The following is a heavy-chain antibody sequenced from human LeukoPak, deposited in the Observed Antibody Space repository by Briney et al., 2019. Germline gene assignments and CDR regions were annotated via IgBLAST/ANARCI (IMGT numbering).Heavy chain of an antibody. J-gene: IGHJ4*02. Sequence: GRSLRLSCAASGFTFSTYGVHWVRQAPGKGLEWVAFIRYDGRNKYYADSVKGRFTISRDNSKNTLCLQMNSLRAEDTAVYYCAKEIWPTVTTPGHTHFDYWGQGTLVTVSS. D-gene: IGHD4-17*01. CDR1: GFTFSTYG. V-gene: IGHV3-30*02. CDR2: IRYDGRNK. CDR3: AKEIWPTVTTPGHTHFDY.